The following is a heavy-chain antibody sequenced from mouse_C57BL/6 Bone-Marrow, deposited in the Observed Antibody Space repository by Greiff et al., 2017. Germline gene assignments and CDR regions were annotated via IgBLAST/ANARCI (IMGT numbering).Heavy chain of an antibody. D-gene: IGHD2-4*01. CDR2: IDPSDSYT. V-gene: IGHV1-69*01. Sequence: QVQLQQPGAELVMPGASVKLSCKASGYTFTSYWMHWVKQRPGQGLEWIGEIDPSDSYTNYNQKFKGKSTLPVDKSSSTAFMQLSSLTSEDSAVYYCARYDYDEGCFDYWGQGTTLTVSS. J-gene: IGHJ2*01. CDR1: GYTFTSYW. CDR3: ARYDYDEGCFDY.